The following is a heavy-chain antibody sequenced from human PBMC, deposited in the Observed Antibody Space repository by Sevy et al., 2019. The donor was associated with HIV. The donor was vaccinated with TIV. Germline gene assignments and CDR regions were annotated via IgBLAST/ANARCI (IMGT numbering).Heavy chain of an antibody. CDR3: ARAGSNYGYYYYGMDV. CDR2: ISSSGSTI. J-gene: IGHJ6*02. Sequence: GGSLRLSCAASGFTFSDYYMSWIRQAPGKGLEWVSYISSSGSTIYYADSVKGRFTISRDNAKNSLYLQMNSLRAEDTAGYYCARAGSNYGYYYYGMDVWGQGTTVTVSS. CDR1: GFTFSDYY. V-gene: IGHV3-11*04. D-gene: IGHD4-4*01.